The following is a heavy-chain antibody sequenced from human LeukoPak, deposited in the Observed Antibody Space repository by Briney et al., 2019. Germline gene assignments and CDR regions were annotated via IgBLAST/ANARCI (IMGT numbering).Heavy chain of an antibody. J-gene: IGHJ4*02. Sequence: GGSLRLSCAASGFTFSDYYMSWIRQAPGKGLEWVSDISSCGSTIYYADSAKGRFTISRENAKNSLFLQMNSLRSVDTAVYYCARRGFYGDYAFDYWGQGTLVTVSS. CDR2: ISSCGSTI. V-gene: IGHV3-11*01. D-gene: IGHD4-17*01. CDR1: GFTFSDYY. CDR3: ARRGFYGDYAFDY.